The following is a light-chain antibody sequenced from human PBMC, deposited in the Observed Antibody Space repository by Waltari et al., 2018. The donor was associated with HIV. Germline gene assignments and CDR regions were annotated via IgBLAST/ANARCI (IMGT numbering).Light chain of an antibody. CDR1: SSDFGGYDY. V-gene: IGLV2-14*01. CDR2: EVA. J-gene: IGLJ3*02. Sequence: QSALTQPASVSASLGQSITLSCTGTSSDFGGYDYVSWYQQHPGRAPKLLIFEVANRPSGVSSRFSASKSGNTASLTISGLQAEDEADYYCSSYTSSISLVVFGGGTKLTVL. CDR3: SSYTSSISLVV.